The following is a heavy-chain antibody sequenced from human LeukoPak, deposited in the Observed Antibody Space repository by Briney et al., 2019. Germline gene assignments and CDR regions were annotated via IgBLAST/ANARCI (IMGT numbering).Heavy chain of an antibody. J-gene: IGHJ4*02. V-gene: IGHV1-69*13. D-gene: IGHD5-24*01. CDR3: AREVRDGYNFDYYFDY. Sequence: GASVKVSCKASGGTFSSYAISWVRQAPGQGLEWMGGIIPIFGTANYAQKFQGRVTITADESTSTAYMGLSSLRSEDTAVYYCAREVRDGYNFDYYFDYWGQGTLVTVSS. CDR1: GGTFSSYA. CDR2: IIPIFGTA.